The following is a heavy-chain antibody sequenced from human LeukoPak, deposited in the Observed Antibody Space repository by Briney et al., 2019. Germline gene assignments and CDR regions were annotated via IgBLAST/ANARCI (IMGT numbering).Heavy chain of an antibody. V-gene: IGHV4-59*01. Sequence: SETQSLTCTVSGGSISSYYWSWIRQPPGKGLEWIGYIYYSGSTNYNPSLKSRVTISVDTSKNQFSLKLSSVTAADTAVYYCARFLGDYSNWFDPWGQGTLVTVSS. J-gene: IGHJ5*02. D-gene: IGHD4-17*01. CDR3: ARFLGDYSNWFDP. CDR2: IYYSGST. CDR1: GGSISSYY.